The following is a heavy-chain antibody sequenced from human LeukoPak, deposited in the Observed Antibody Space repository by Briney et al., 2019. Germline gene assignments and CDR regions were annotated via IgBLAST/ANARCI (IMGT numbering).Heavy chain of an antibody. D-gene: IGHD3-3*01. CDR3: ARGKGRFLDY. Sequence: SETLSLTCAVYGGSFSGYYWSWIRQPPGKGLEWIGEINQSGSTNYNPSLKSRVTISVDTSKNQFSLKLSSVTAADTAVYYCARGKGRFLDYWGQGTLVTVSS. CDR2: INQSGST. CDR1: GGSFSGYY. J-gene: IGHJ4*02. V-gene: IGHV4-34*01.